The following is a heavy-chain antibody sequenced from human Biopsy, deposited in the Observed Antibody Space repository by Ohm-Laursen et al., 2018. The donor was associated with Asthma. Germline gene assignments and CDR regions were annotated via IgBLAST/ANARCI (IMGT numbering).Heavy chain of an antibody. CDR3: ARKAGSCISRTCYSLDF. Sequence: SVKVSCTSLGGTFNTYVIGWVRQAPGQGREWMGGINSVFGTTTYPQKFQDRVTITADDSTSTVYMELSSLRSEDTAVYYCARKAGSCISRTCYSLDFWGQGTLVTVSS. D-gene: IGHD2-2*01. CDR1: GGTFNTYV. CDR2: INSVFGTT. J-gene: IGHJ4*02. V-gene: IGHV1-69*01.